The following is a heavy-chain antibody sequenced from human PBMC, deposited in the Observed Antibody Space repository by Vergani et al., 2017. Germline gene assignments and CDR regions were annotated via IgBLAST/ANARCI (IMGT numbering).Heavy chain of an antibody. CDR2: IKSTFDRGTK. V-gene: IGHV3-15*07. CDR1: GSSFRNAW. J-gene: IGHJ6*02. Sequence: EMQLLESGGGLVQPGGSLRLSCAASGSSFRNAWMNWVRRTPGKGLEWVGRIKSTFDRGTKDHAAAEKGRFTISRDDSKNTLFLQMNGLKTEYIGVYDYPTDPRCCDDGLCYWLRDHHYYGMDVWGQGTTVTVPS. D-gene: IGHD2-8*01. CDR3: PTDPRCCDDGLCYWLRDHHYYGMDV.